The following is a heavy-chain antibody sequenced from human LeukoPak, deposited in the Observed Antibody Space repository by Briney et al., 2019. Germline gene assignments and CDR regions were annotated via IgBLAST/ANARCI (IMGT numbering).Heavy chain of an antibody. V-gene: IGHV3-23*01. CDR2: ISDSGGST. CDR3: AKEDSGWFYFDY. CDR1: GFTFRTYG. Sequence: GGSLRLSCAASGFTFRTYGMHWVRQAPGKGLEWVSRISDSGGSTIYADPVKGRFTISRDNSKNTLYLQMNSLGAEDTAVYYCAKEDSGWFYFDYWGQETLVTVSS. D-gene: IGHD6-19*01. J-gene: IGHJ4*02.